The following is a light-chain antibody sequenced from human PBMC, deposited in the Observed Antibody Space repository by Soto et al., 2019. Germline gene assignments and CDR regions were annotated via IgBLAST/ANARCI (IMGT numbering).Light chain of an antibody. V-gene: IGKV2-30*01. J-gene: IGKJ2*01. Sequence: DVVMTQSPLSLSVTLGQPASISCKSSQTLVYSDGNAYLNWFHQRPGQSQRRLIYKVSRRDSGVTDRFSGSGSGTEFTLTISRVEAEDIGVYYCMQGTHWPPRTFGQRTKLEIK. CDR3: MQGTHWPPRT. CDR1: QTLVYSDGNAY. CDR2: KVS.